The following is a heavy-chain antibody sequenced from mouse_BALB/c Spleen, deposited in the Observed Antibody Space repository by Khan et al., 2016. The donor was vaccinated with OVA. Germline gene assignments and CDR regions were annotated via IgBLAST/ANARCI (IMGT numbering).Heavy chain of an antibody. CDR2: INPSNGYT. Sequence: VQLQESGAELARPGASVKMSCKASGYTFTSYTIHWIKLRPGQGLEWIGYINPSNGYTNYNQKFRDKATLTADKSSTTAYMQLSSLTSDYSAVYNCVRDGAYHRNDGWFAYWGQGTLVTVSA. V-gene: IGHV1-4*01. D-gene: IGHD2-14*01. CDR1: GYTFTSYT. CDR3: VRDGAYHRNDGWFAY. J-gene: IGHJ3*01.